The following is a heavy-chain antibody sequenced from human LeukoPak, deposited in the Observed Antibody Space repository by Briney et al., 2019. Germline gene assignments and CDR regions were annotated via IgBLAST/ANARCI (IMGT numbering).Heavy chain of an antibody. CDR3: AKDHESDGYPCLDH. J-gene: IGHJ4*02. CDR1: GFTFSRLA. Sequence: GGSLRLSCAASGFTFSRLAMTWVRQAPGKGLEWVSTISASGPYYADAVRGRFTISRDNSRNTLSLQMDSLRAEDTAVYYCAKDHESDGYPCLDHWGLGTLATVSS. CDR2: ISASGP. V-gene: IGHV3-23*01. D-gene: IGHD3-22*01.